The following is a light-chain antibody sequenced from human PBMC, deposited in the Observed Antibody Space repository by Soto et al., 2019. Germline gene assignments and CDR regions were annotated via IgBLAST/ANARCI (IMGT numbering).Light chain of an antibody. CDR2: GAS. J-gene: IGKJ3*01. Sequence: EIVLTQSPGTLSLSPGERATLSCRASQSVSSSYLAWYQQKPGQAPRLLIYGASSRATGIPDRFSGSGSGTDFTLTICRLEPEDFAVYYCQQYGSSPGVTFGPGTKVDIK. CDR1: QSVSSSY. CDR3: QQYGSSPGVT. V-gene: IGKV3-20*01.